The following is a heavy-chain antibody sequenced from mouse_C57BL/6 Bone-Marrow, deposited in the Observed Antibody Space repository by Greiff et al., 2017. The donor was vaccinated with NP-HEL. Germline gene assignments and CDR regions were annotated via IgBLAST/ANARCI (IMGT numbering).Heavy chain of an antibody. CDR2: ISDGGSYT. J-gene: IGHJ4*01. CDR1: GFTFSSYA. CDR3: ARDWAC. Sequence: EVQVVESGGGLVKPGGSLKLSCAASGFTFSSYAMSWVRQTPEKRLEWVATISDGGSYTYYPDNVKGRFTISRDNAKNNLYLQMSHLKSEDTAMYYCARDWACWGQGTSVTVSS. V-gene: IGHV5-4*01. D-gene: IGHD4-1*01.